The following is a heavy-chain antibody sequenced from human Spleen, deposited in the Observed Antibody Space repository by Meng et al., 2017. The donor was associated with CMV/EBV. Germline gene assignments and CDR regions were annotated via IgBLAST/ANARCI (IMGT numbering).Heavy chain of an antibody. D-gene: IGHD3-3*01. Sequence: GGSLRLSCAASGFTFTNYPMHWVRQAPGKGLEWVAVISYDGSNKYYADSVKGQFTISRDSSKNTLYLQMNSLRAEDTAVYYCARGPSSNNYYDFWSGYPDYWGQGTLVTVSS. CDR3: ARGPSSNNYYDFWSGYPDY. CDR2: ISYDGSNK. V-gene: IGHV3-30*01. CDR1: GFTFTNYP. J-gene: IGHJ4*02.